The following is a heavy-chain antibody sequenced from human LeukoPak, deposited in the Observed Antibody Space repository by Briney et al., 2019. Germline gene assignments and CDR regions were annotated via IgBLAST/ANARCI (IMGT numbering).Heavy chain of an antibody. CDR1: GHTFTSYY. CDR2: INPSGGST. V-gene: IGHV1-46*01. J-gene: IGHJ4*02. Sequence: ASVKVSCKASGHTFTSYYMHWVRQAPGQGLEWMGIINPSGGSTSYAQKFQGRVTMTRDTSTSTVYMELSSLRSEDTAVYYCARAQGYCSSTSCSPGYWGQGTLVTVSS. D-gene: IGHD2-2*01. CDR3: ARAQGYCSSTSCSPGY.